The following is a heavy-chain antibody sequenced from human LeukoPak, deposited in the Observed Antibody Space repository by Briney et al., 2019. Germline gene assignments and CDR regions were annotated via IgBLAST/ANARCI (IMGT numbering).Heavy chain of an antibody. Sequence: PSETLSLTCTVSGGSISSSGYYWGWIRQPPGKGLEWIASIYYSGSTYYNPSLKSRVTISVDTSKNQLSLKLSSLTAADTAVYYCARREYSGSYYGLSWFDPWDQGTLVTVSS. J-gene: IGHJ5*02. CDR3: ARREYSGSYYGLSWFDP. V-gene: IGHV4-39*01. D-gene: IGHD1-26*01. CDR2: IYYSGST. CDR1: GGSISSSGYY.